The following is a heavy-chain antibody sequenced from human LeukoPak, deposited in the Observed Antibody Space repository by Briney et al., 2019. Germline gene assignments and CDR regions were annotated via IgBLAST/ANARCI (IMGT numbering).Heavy chain of an antibody. J-gene: IGHJ4*02. CDR1: GGSISSSSYY. Sequence: SETLSLTCTVSGGSISSSSYYWGWIRQPPGKGLEWIGSIYYSGSTYYNPSLKSRVTIPVDTSKNQFSLKLSSVTAADTAVYYCARHRGYYDSSGYSFDYWGQGTLVTVSS. D-gene: IGHD3-22*01. CDR3: ARHRGYYDSSGYSFDY. V-gene: IGHV4-39*01. CDR2: IYYSGST.